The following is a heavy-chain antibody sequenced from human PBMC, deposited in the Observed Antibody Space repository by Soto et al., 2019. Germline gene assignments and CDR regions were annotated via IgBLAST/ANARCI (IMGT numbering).Heavy chain of an antibody. Sequence: SVKVSCKASGYTFTSYYMHWVRQAPGQGLEWMGIINPSGGSTSYAQKFQGRVTMTRDTSTSTVYMELSSLRSEDTAVYYCASATPPYYYGMDVWGQGTTVTVSS. D-gene: IGHD2-15*01. CDR2: INPSGGST. V-gene: IGHV1-46*01. CDR3: ASATPPYYYGMDV. CDR1: GYTFTSYY. J-gene: IGHJ6*02.